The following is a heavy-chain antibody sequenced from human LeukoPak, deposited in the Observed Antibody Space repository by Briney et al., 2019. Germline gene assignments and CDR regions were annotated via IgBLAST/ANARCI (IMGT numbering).Heavy chain of an antibody. Sequence: GASVKVSCKVSGYTLTELSMHWVRQAPGKGLEWMGGFDPEDGETIYAQKLQGRVTMTEDTSTDTAYMELSSLRSEDTAVYYCATLGPIVVVPAAILDNWFDPWGQGTLVTVSS. D-gene: IGHD2-2*01. CDR3: ATLGPIVVVPAAILDNWFDP. V-gene: IGHV1-24*01. CDR1: GYTLTELS. J-gene: IGHJ5*02. CDR2: FDPEDGET.